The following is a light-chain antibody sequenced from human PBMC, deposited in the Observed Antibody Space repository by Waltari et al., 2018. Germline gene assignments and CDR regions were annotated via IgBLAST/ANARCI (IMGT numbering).Light chain of an antibody. J-gene: IGKJ4*01. Sequence: DIQMTQSPSSVSASVGDRVTITCRASQGIINCLACYQQKQGKAPNLMIYAESILQRGVPSRFGGSGSGTDFTLTISSLQPEDFAAYYCRQAHSFPLSFSGVTKVEIK. CDR2: AES. CDR3: RQAHSFPLS. V-gene: IGKV1-12*01. CDR1: QGIINC.